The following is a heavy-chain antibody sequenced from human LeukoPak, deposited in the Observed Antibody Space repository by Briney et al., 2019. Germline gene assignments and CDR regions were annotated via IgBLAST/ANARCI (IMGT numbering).Heavy chain of an antibody. D-gene: IGHD3-22*01. Sequence: PGGSLRLSCAASGFTFSSYAMSWVRQAPGKGLEWVSAISGGGSTYYADSVKGRFTISRDNSKNTLYLQMNSLRAEDTAVYYCANLDYYDTELGYWGQGTLVTVSS. CDR3: ANLDYYDTELGY. V-gene: IGHV3-23*01. CDR2: ISGGGST. J-gene: IGHJ4*02. CDR1: GFTFSSYA.